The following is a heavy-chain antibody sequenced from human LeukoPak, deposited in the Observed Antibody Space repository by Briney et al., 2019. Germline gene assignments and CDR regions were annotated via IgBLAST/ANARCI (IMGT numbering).Heavy chain of an antibody. Sequence: ASVKVSCKASGYTFTSYGISWVRQAPGQGLEWMGWISAYNGNTNYAQKFQGRVTITADKSTSTAYMELSSLRSEDTAVYYCAREMATMPMDYWGQGTLVTVSS. CDR1: GYTFTSYG. CDR2: ISAYNGNT. J-gene: IGHJ4*02. D-gene: IGHD5-24*01. CDR3: AREMATMPMDY. V-gene: IGHV1-18*01.